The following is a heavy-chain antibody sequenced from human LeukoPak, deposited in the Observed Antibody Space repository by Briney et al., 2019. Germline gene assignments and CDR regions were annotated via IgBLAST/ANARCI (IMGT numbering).Heavy chain of an antibody. J-gene: IGHJ3*02. CDR2: ISAYNGNT. Sequence: EASVKVSCNASGYTFTSYGISWVRQAPGQGLEWMGWISAYNGNTNYAQKLQGRVTMTTDTSTSTAYMELRSLRSDDTAVYYCASSGPAAGSPHDAFDIWGQGTMVTVSS. CDR3: ASSGPAAGSPHDAFDI. D-gene: IGHD6-13*01. CDR1: GYTFTSYG. V-gene: IGHV1-18*01.